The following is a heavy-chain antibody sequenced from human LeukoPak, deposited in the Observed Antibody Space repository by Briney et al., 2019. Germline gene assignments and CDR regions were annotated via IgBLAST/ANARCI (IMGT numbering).Heavy chain of an antibody. V-gene: IGHV3-21*01. J-gene: IGHJ5*02. Sequence: PGGSLRLSCAASGFTFSSYSMNWVRQTPGEGLEWFSSINPPSTYIYYTYSVKGRFTIARDNPKNSLYLQMNSLRAEDTAVYYCTIHMYDGYEGSSDTTMVRSPWGQGTLVTVSS. CDR1: GFTFSSYS. CDR2: INPPSTYI. D-gene: IGHD5-18*01. CDR3: TIHMYDGYEGSSDTTMVRSP.